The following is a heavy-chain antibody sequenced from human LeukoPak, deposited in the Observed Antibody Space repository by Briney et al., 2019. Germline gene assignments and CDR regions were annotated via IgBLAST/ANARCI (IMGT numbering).Heavy chain of an antibody. CDR3: ARERSMVRGMSWFDP. J-gene: IGHJ5*02. V-gene: IGHV4-59*01. CDR2: IYYSGST. CDR1: GGSINNYY. D-gene: IGHD3-10*01. Sequence: PSETLSLTCTVSGGSINNYYWSWIRQPPGKGLEWIGYIYYSGSTNYNPLFKSRVTISVDTSKNQFSLKLSSVTAADTAVYFCARERSMVRGMSWFDPWGRGTLVTVSS.